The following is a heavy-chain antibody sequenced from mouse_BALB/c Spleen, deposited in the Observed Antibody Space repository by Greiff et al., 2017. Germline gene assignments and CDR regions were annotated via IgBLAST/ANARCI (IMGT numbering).Heavy chain of an antibody. J-gene: IGHJ2*01. D-gene: IGHD1-1*01. CDR1: GFTFSSYT. CDR2: ISNGGGST. CDR3: ARQDYGYVDY. V-gene: IGHV5-12-2*01. Sequence: EVKLMESGGGLVQPGGSLKLSCAASGFTFSSYTMSWVRQTPEKRLEWVAYISNGGGSTYYPDTVKGRFTISRDNAKNTLYLQMSSLKSEDTAMYYCARQDYGYVDYWGQGTTLTVSS.